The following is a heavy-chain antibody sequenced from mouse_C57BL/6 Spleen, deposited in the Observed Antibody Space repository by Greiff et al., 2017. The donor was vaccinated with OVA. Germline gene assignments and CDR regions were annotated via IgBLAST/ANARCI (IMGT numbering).Heavy chain of an antibody. CDR1: GYTFTSYW. D-gene: IGHD3-3*01. V-gene: IGHV1-53*01. J-gene: IGHJ3*01. CDR2: IYPSDGST. Sequence: QVQLQQPGTELVKPGASVKLSCKASGYTFTSYWMHWVKQRPGQGLEWIGNIYPSDGSTNYNEKFKSKATLTVDKSSSTAYMQLSSLTSEDSAVYYCAREGREYWGQGTLVTVSA. CDR3: AREGREY.